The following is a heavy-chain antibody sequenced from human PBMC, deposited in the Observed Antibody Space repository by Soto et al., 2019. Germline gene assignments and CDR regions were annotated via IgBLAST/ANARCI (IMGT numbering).Heavy chain of an antibody. V-gene: IGHV3-30-3*01. CDR2: ISYDGSNK. CDR3: ARAGCDGGRCYTLVGLRYGMDV. CDR1: GFTFSSYA. J-gene: IGHJ6*02. D-gene: IGHD2-15*01. Sequence: QVQLVESGGGVVQPGRSLRLSCAASGFTFSSYAMYWVRQAPGKGLEWVAVISYDGSNKYYADSVKGRFTISRDNSKXAXXXQXXSLRAEDTAVYYCARAGCDGGRCYTLVGLRYGMDVWGQGTTVTVSS.